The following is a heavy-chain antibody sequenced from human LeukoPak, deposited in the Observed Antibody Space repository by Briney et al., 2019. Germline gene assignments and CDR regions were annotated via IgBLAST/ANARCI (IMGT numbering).Heavy chain of an antibody. J-gene: IGHJ4*02. Sequence: PGGSLRLSCAASGFTFSSYGMPWVRQAPGKGLEWVAVIWYDGSNKYYADSVKGRFTISRDNSKNTLYLQMNSLRAEDTAVYYCARGYGYDFWSGPEPFDYWGQGTLVTVSS. CDR3: ARGYGYDFWSGPEPFDY. D-gene: IGHD3-3*01. CDR2: IWYDGSNK. V-gene: IGHV3-33*08. CDR1: GFTFSSYG.